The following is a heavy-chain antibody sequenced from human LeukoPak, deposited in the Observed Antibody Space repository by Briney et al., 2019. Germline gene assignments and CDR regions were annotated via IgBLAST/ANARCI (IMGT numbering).Heavy chain of an antibody. CDR1: GGSISSYY. V-gene: IGHV4-59*01. Sequence: SETLSLTCTVSGGSISSYYCSWIRHPPGTGQGLIGYSYYSGSTNYNPSLKSRVTITVDTSKNQFSLKLSSVTAADTAVYYCARVLGGASHYLDYWGQGTLVTVSS. CDR2: SYYSGST. D-gene: IGHD1-26*01. CDR3: ARVLGGASHYLDY. J-gene: IGHJ4*02.